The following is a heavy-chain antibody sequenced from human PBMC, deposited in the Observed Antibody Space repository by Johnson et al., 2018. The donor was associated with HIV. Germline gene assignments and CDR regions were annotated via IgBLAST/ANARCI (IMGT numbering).Heavy chain of an antibody. D-gene: IGHD2-8*02. J-gene: IGHJ3*02. V-gene: IGHV3-30*04. CDR1: GFTFSSYA. CDR3: ASRREIGLVMYAEMAGAFDI. CDR2: ISYDGSNK. Sequence: QVQLVESGGGVVQPGRSLRLSCAASGFTFSSYAMHWVRQAPGKGLEWVAVISYDGSNKYYADSLKGRFTISRDNSKNTLYLQLNSLRAEDTAVYYCASRREIGLVMYAEMAGAFDIWGQGTMVTVSS.